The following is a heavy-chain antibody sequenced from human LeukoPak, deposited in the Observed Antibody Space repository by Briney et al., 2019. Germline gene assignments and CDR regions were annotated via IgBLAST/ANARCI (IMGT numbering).Heavy chain of an antibody. V-gene: IGHV1-18*01. D-gene: IGHD3-10*01. J-gene: IGHJ5*02. CDR2: IGAYNGNT. Sequence: ASVKVSCKASGYTFTSYGISWVRQAPGQGLEWMGWIGAYNGNTNYAQKLQGRVTMTTDTSTSTAYMELRSLRSDDTAVYYCARDHEYGSGSYYKYNWFDPWGQGTLVTVSS. CDR3: ARDHEYGSGSYYKYNWFDP. CDR1: GYTFTSYG.